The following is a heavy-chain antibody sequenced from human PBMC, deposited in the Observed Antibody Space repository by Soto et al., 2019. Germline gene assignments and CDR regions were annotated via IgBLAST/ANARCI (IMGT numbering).Heavy chain of an antibody. V-gene: IGHV3-30-3*01. J-gene: IGHJ6*02. D-gene: IGHD3-3*01. CDR3: ARDSAIFARSNYYYYYGMDV. CDR1: GFTFSSYA. CDR2: ISYDGSNK. Sequence: GGSLRLSCAASGFTFSSYAMHWVRQAPGKGLEWVAVISYDGSNKYYADSVKGRFTISRDNSKNTLYLQMNSLRAEDTAVYYCARDSAIFARSNYYYYYGMDVWGQGTTVTVSS.